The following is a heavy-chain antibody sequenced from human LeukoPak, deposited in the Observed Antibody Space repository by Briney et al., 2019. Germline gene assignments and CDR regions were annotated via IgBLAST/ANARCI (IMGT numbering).Heavy chain of an antibody. CDR1: GGSISSGGYY. V-gene: IGHV4-31*03. J-gene: IGHJ6*02. D-gene: IGHD4-17*01. Sequence: SQTLSLTCTVSGGSISSGGYYWSWLRQHPGKGLEWIGYIYYSGSTYYNPSLKSRVTISVDTSKNQFSLKLSSVTAADTAVYYCARDRETTYDYGDYQRRGFGRYYGMDVWGQGTTVTVSS. CDR2: IYYSGST. CDR3: ARDRETTYDYGDYQRRGFGRYYGMDV.